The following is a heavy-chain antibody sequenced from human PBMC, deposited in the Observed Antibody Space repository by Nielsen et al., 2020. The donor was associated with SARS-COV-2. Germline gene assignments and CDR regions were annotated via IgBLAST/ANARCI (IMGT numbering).Heavy chain of an antibody. D-gene: IGHD3-3*01. Sequence: GESLKISCAASGFTFSSYWMSWVRQAPGKGLEWVANIKQDGSEKYYVDSVKGRFTISRGNAKNSLYLQMNSLRAEDTAVYYCARARVRITIFGVVIVPYYFDYWGQGTLVTVSS. V-gene: IGHV3-7*03. CDR2: IKQDGSEK. J-gene: IGHJ4*02. CDR3: ARARVRITIFGVVIVPYYFDY. CDR1: GFTFSSYW.